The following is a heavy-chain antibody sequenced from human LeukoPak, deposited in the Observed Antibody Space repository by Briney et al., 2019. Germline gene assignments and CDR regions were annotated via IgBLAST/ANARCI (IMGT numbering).Heavy chain of an antibody. CDR1: GFTFSSYS. CDR3: ARGSPLYSYGMDV. Sequence: PGGSLRLSCAASGFTFSSYSMNWVRQAPGKGLEWVSYISSSSSTIYYADSVKGRFTISRDNAKNSLYLQMNSLRAEDTAVYYCARGSPLYSYGMDVWGKGTTVTVSS. J-gene: IGHJ6*04. V-gene: IGHV3-48*01. D-gene: IGHD3-16*02. CDR2: ISSSSSTI.